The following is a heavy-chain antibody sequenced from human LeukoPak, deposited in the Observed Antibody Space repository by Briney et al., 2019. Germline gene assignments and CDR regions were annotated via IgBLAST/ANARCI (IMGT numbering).Heavy chain of an antibody. V-gene: IGHV4-30-2*01. Sequence: SETLSLTCTVSGGSISNSNYYWSWIRQPPGKGLEWIGYIYHSGSTYYNPSLKSRVTISVDRSKNQFSLKLSSVTAADTAVYYCARVKSDYGMDVWGQGTTVTVSS. J-gene: IGHJ6*02. CDR3: ARVKSDYGMDV. CDR2: IYHSGST. CDR1: GGSISNSNYY.